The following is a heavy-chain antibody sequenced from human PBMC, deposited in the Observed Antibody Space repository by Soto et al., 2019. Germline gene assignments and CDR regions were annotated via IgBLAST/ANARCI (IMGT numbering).Heavy chain of an antibody. J-gene: IGHJ4*02. D-gene: IGHD3-22*01. CDR2: ISSSGGVL. V-gene: IGHV3-48*03. CDR3: AILNYYDSRGQVFDY. CDR1: GFIFTGYE. Sequence: LRLSCVASGFIFTGYEFNWVRQAPWKGLEWVSYISSSGGVLDYADSVKGRFTISKDNAKNSLYLHMNNLRAEDTAVYYCAILNYYDSRGQVFDYWGPGTLVTVSS.